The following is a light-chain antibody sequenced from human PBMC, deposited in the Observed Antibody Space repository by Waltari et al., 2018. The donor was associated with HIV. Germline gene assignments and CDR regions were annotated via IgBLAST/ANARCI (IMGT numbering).Light chain of an antibody. CDR3: QQYYSTPWT. Sequence: DIVMTQSPDSLAVSLGGTATINCKSSQSVLYSSDKKNYLAWYQQKSGQPPKVLIYWASTRESGVPDRFSGSGSGTDFTLTISSLQAEDVAVYYCQQYYSTPWTFGQGTKVEIK. CDR2: WAS. CDR1: QSVLYSSDKKNY. V-gene: IGKV4-1*01. J-gene: IGKJ1*01.